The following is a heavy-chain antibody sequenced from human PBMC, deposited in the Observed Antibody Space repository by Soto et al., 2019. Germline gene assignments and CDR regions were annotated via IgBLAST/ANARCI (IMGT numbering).Heavy chain of an antibody. Sequence: QVQLVQSGTEVKKPGSSVRVSCKASGGTFSSYAMTWVRQAPGQGPEWMGRIIPIFGTTNYAQKFQGRVTITADESTTTGYMELSSLKSEDTAVYYCAVPNGQLSYFAYWGQGTLVTVSS. CDR2: IIPIFGTT. V-gene: IGHV1-69*12. CDR3: AVPNGQLSYFAY. D-gene: IGHD6-6*01. CDR1: GGTFSSYA. J-gene: IGHJ4*02.